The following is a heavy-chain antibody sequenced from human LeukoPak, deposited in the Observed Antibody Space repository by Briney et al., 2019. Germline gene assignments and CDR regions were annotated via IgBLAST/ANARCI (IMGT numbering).Heavy chain of an antibody. Sequence: ASVKVSCKASGCTFTSYDINLVRQATGQGLEWMGWMNPNSGNTGYAQKFQGRVTITRNTSISTAYMELSSLRSEDTAVYYCARRPFSYYDFWSGYFQQLNYFDYWGQGTLVTVSS. CDR3: ARRPFSYYDFWSGYFQQLNYFDY. J-gene: IGHJ4*02. CDR2: MNPNSGNT. D-gene: IGHD3-3*01. CDR1: GCTFTSYD. V-gene: IGHV1-8*03.